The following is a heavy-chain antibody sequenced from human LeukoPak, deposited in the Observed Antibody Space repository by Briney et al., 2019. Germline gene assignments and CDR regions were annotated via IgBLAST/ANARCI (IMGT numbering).Heavy chain of an antibody. CDR3: ARVRYYGSAHPDY. V-gene: IGHV3-11*04. CDR1: GFTFSDYY. D-gene: IGHD3-10*01. J-gene: IGHJ4*02. CDR2: ISSSGSTI. Sequence: GGSLRLSCAASGFTFSDYYMSWIRRAPGKGLEWVSYISSSGSTIYYADSVKGRFTISRDNAKNSLYLQMNSLRAEDTAVYYCARVRYYGSAHPDYWGQGTLVTVSS.